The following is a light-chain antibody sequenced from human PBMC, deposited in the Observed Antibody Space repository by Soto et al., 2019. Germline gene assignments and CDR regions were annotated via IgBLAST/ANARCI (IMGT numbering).Light chain of an antibody. V-gene: IGKV1-6*01. Sequence: AIQLTQSPSSLSASVGDTVTLTCRASQAVNKGLGWYQQKPGKAPKVLIYDASSLSRGVLSRFSGSGSGTHFTLTINSLQPDDFATYYCLQDFDFPWTVGQGTKVEMK. J-gene: IGKJ1*01. CDR2: DAS. CDR1: QAVNKG. CDR3: LQDFDFPWT.